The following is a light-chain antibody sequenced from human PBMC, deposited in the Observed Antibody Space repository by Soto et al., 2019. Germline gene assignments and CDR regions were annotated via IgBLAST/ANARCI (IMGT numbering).Light chain of an antibody. CDR1: QSVSSY. J-gene: IGKJ4*01. V-gene: IGKV3-11*01. CDR3: QQRSNWLT. Sequence: EIVLTQSPATLSLSPGERATLSCRASQSVSSYLAWYQQKPGQAPRLLIYDASNRATGIPARFSVSGSGTDFTLTISSLEPEDFAVYYCQQRSNWLTFGGGNKVEIK. CDR2: DAS.